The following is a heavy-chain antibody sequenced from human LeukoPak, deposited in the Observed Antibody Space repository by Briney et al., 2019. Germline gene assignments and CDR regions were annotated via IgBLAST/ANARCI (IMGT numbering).Heavy chain of an antibody. Sequence: GGSLRLSCAASGFTVSSNYMSWVRQAPGKGLEWVAVISYDGSNKYYADSVKGRFTISRDNSKNTLYLQMNSLRAEDTAVYYCAKVSITMIDYFDYWGQGTLVTVSS. D-gene: IGHD3-22*01. CDR2: ISYDGSNK. V-gene: IGHV3-30*18. CDR3: AKVSITMIDYFDY. J-gene: IGHJ4*02. CDR1: GFTVSSNY.